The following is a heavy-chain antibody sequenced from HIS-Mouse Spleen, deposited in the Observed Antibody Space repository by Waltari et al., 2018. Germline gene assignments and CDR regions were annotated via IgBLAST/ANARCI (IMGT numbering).Heavy chain of an antibody. CDR1: GFTFDDYA. V-gene: IGHV3-9*01. CDR3: AKDISRGKGGAFDI. Sequence: EVQLVESGGGLVQPGRSLRLSCAASGFTFDDYAMHGVRQVPGKGLEWVSVISWNSGSIGYADSGKVRFTISRDNAKNSLYLQMNSLRAEDTALYYCAKDISRGKGGAFDIWGQGTMVTVSS. D-gene: IGHD3-16*01. J-gene: IGHJ3*02. CDR2: ISWNSGSI.